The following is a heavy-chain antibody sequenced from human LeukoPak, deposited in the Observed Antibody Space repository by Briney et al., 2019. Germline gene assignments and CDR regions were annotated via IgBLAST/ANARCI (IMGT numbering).Heavy chain of an antibody. V-gene: IGHV3-30*03. CDR2: ISYDGSNK. J-gene: IGHJ5*02. CDR3: ARGFAVAGTRGGWFDP. CDR1: GFTFSSYG. D-gene: IGHD6-19*01. Sequence: GGSLRLSCAASGFTFSSYGMHWVRQAPGKGLEWVAVISYDGSNKYYADSVKGRFTISRDNSKNTLYLQMNSLRAEDTAVYYCARGFAVAGTRGGWFDPWGQGTLVTVSS.